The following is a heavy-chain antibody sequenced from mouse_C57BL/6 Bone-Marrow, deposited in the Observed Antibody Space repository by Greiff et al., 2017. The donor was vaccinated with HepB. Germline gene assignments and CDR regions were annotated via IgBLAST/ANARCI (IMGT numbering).Heavy chain of an antibody. CDR3: AREGYTHYAMDY. CDR2: LDPSDSYT. Sequence: VQLQQPGAELVKPGASVKLSCKASGYTFTSYWMQWVKQRPGQGLEWIGELDPSDSYTNYNQKFKGKATLTVDTSSSTAYMQLSSLTSEDSAVYYGAREGYTHYAMDYWGQGTSVTVAS. D-gene: IGHD1-3*01. J-gene: IGHJ4*01. CDR1: GYTFTSYW. V-gene: IGHV1-50*01.